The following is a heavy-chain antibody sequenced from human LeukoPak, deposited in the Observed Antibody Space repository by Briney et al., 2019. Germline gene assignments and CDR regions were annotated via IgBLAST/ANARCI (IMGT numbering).Heavy chain of an antibody. CDR2: IYYSGRT. D-gene: IGHD5-18*01. V-gene: IGHV4-39*01. J-gene: IGHJ3*02. CDR3: ARHRTAINRYGPYDAFDI. Sequence: SETLSLTCIVSGVSISSGDYYWGWLRQPPGKGLEWIGSIYYSGRTYYNTPLKSRVTISEDTSMNQFSLKLSFVTAADSAVYYCARHRTAINRYGPYDAFDIWGRRTMVTVSS. CDR1: GVSISSGDYY.